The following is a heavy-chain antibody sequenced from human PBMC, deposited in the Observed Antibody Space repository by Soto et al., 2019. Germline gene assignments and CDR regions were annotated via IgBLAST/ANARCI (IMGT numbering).Heavy chain of an antibody. CDR2: INPNSGGT. D-gene: IGHD5-12*01. CDR1: GYTFTGYY. J-gene: IGHJ4*02. CDR3: ARDPSRDGYNIWVWDY. Sequence: QVQLVQSGAEVKKPGASVKVSCKASGYTFTGYYMHWVRQAPGQGLEWMGWINPNSGGTNYAQKFQGRVTMTRDTSISTAYMELSRLRSDDTAVYYCARDPSRDGYNIWVWDYWGQGTLVTVSS. V-gene: IGHV1-2*02.